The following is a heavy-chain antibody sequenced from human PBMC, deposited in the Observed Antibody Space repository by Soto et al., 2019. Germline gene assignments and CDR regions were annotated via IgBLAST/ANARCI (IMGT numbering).Heavy chain of an antibody. V-gene: IGHV3-7*01. J-gene: IGHJ4*02. CDR3: ARIAHYFDY. CDR2: ISPDGRTT. CDR1: GFMFSRSW. Sequence: GGSLRLSCAASGFMFSRSWMSWVRQAPGEGLKWVASISPDGRTTYYVDSVKGRFTISRDNAKNSLYLQMNSLRAEDTAVYYCARIAHYFDYWGQATLVTVSS.